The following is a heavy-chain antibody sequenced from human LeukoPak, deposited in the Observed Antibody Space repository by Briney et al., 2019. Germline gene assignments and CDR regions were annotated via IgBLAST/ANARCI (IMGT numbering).Heavy chain of an antibody. Sequence: GGSLRLSCAASGFTFDDYAMHWVRQAPGKGLEWVSGISWNSGIIGYADSVKGRFTISRDNAKNSLYLQMNSPRAEDTALYYCAKDVTGTGAFDIWGQGTMVTVSS. CDR2: ISWNSGII. CDR1: GFTFDDYA. D-gene: IGHD1-7*01. CDR3: AKDVTGTGAFDI. V-gene: IGHV3-9*01. J-gene: IGHJ3*02.